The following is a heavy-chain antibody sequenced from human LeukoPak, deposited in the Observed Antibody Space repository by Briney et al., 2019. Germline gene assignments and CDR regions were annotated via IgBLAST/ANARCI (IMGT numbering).Heavy chain of an antibody. CDR1: GGSFSGYY. V-gene: IGHV4-34*01. CDR2: INHSGST. J-gene: IGHJ4*02. D-gene: IGHD1-26*01. CDR3: ARLASGSYYYY. Sequence: SETLSLTCAVYGGSFSGYYWSWIRQPPGKGLEWIGEINHSGSTNYNPSLKSRVTISVDTSKNQFSLKLSSVTAADTAVYYCARLASGSYYYYWGQGTLVTVSS.